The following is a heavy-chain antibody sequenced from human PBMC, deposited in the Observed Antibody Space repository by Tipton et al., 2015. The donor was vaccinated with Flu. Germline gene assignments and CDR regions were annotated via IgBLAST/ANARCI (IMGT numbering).Heavy chain of an antibody. CDR3: ARRDYDFWSGYYPVRY. CDR2: INHSGST. J-gene: IGHJ4*02. Sequence: TLSLTCAVYGGSFSGYYWSWIRQPPGKGLEWIGEINHSGSTNYNPSLKSRVTISVDTSKNQFSLKLSSVTAVDTAVYYCARRDYDFWSGYYPVRYWGQGTLVTVSS. D-gene: IGHD3-3*01. V-gene: IGHV4-34*01. CDR1: GGSFSGYY.